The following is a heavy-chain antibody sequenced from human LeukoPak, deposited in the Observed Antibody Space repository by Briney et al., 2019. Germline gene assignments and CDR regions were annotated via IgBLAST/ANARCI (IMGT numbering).Heavy chain of an antibody. CDR1: GFTFSSYA. D-gene: IGHD6-19*01. Sequence: GGSLRLSCAASGFTFSSYAMSWVRQAPGKGLEWVSAISGSGGSTYYADSVKGRFTISRDNAKNTLYLQMNSLRAEDTAVYYCARVPITLAGTKDAKYFQHWGQGTLVTVSS. CDR2: ISGSGGST. CDR3: ARVPITLAGTKDAKYFQH. J-gene: IGHJ1*01. V-gene: IGHV3-23*01.